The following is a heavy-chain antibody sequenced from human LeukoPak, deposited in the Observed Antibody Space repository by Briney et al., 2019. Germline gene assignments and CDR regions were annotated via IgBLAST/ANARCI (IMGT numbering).Heavy chain of an antibody. J-gene: IGHJ6*03. CDR3: ARGQGYDFWSGFRPSMYYYYMDV. CDR1: GGSFSGYY. CDR2: INHSGST. Sequence: SETLSLTCAVYGGSFSGYYWSWIRQPPGKGLEWIGEINHSGSTNYNPSLKSRVTISVDTSKNQFSLKLNSVTAADTAVYYCARGQGYDFWSGFRPSMYYYYMDVWGKGTTVTVSS. D-gene: IGHD3-3*01. V-gene: IGHV4-34*01.